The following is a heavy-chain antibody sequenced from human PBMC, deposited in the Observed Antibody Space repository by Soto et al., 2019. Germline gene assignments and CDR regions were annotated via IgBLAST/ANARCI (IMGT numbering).Heavy chain of an antibody. CDR1: GYAFASCG. D-gene: IGHD2-15*01. CDR3: ARGQRWTPNWFDP. Sequence: ASVTVSWTASGYAFASCGSSWVRQAPGQGLEWMGWISAYNGNTNYAQKLQGRVTMTTDTSTSTAYMELRSLRSDGTAVYYCARGQRWTPNWFDPWGQGTLVTVSS. CDR2: ISAYNGNT. V-gene: IGHV1-18*01. J-gene: IGHJ5*02.